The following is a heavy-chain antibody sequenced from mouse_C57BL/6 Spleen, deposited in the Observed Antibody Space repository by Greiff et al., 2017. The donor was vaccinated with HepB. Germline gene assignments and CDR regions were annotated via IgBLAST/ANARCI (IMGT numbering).Heavy chain of an antibody. CDR1: GYSITSGYY. CDR2: ISYDGSN. D-gene: IGHD2-3*01. Sequence: EVKVEESGPGLVKPSQSLSLTCSVTGYSITSGYYWNWIRQFPGNKLEWMGYISYDGSNNYNPSLKNRISITRDTSKNQFFLKLNSVTTEDTATYYCAREGDGFYGYWGQGTTLTVSS. V-gene: IGHV3-6*01. CDR3: AREGDGFYGY. J-gene: IGHJ2*01.